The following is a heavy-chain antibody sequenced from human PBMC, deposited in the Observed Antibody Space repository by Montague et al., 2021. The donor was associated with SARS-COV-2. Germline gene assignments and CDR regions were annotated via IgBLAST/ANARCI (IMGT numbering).Heavy chain of an antibody. Sequence: SLRLSCAASGFTFSSYAMHWVRQAPGKGLEWVAVISYDGSNKYYADSVKGRFTISRDNSKNTLYLQMNSLRAEDTAVYYCARVLGWYYGMDVWGQGTTVTVSS. V-gene: IGHV3-30-3*01. CDR3: ARVLGWYYGMDV. J-gene: IGHJ6*02. CDR2: ISYDGSNK. D-gene: IGHD2-15*01. CDR1: GFTFSSYA.